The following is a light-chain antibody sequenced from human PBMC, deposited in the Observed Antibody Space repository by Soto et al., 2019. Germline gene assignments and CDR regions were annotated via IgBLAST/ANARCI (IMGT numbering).Light chain of an antibody. CDR1: QNINTF. Sequence: DIQMTQSPSSLSASLGDRVALTCRASQNINTFLNWYQQKPGKAPNLLIYSTSTLQSGVPSRFSGSGSGTDFTLTINSLQPEDFATYYCQQAYDIPRTFGQGTKVDIK. CDR3: QQAYDIPRT. V-gene: IGKV1-39*01. CDR2: STS. J-gene: IGKJ1*01.